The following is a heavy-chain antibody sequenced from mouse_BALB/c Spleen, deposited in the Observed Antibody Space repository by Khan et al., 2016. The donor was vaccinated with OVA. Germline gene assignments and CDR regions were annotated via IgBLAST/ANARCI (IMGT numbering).Heavy chain of an antibody. Sequence: EVELVESGGGLVQPGGSRKLSCAASGFIFSDYGMAWVRQAPGKGPEWVAFISNLAYSIYYADTVTGRFTISRENAKNNLYLEMSSIRSAEAVMYFCARSFAKDYWGQGTSVNVPS. CDR3: ARSFAKDY. J-gene: IGHJ4*01. CDR1: GFIFSDYG. V-gene: IGHV5-15*02. CDR2: ISNLAYSI.